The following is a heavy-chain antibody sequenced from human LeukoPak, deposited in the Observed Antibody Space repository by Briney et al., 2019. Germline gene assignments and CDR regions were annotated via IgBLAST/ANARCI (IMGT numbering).Heavy chain of an antibody. D-gene: IGHD1-26*01. V-gene: IGHV1-69*13. J-gene: IGHJ5*02. CDR2: IIPRFGTA. CDR1: GGTFGSYA. Sequence: SVKVSFKASGGTFGSYAISWVRQAPGQGPEWMGAIIPRFGTADYAQKFQGRVTITADVSTTTAYMELSSLRSEDTAVYYCARPSWVGNRFDPWGQGTLVTVSS. CDR3: ARPSWVGNRFDP.